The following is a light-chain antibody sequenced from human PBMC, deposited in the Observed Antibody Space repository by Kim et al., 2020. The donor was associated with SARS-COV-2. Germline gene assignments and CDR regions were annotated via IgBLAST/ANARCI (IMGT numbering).Light chain of an antibody. CDR2: YHN. CDR1: NIGSKS. J-gene: IGLJ3*02. CDR3: QAWDSRCDHRV. Sequence: SYELTQPPSVSVAPGKTARITCGGNNIGSKSVHWYQQKPGQPPVLVIYYHNDRPSGIPERFSGSNSGNTATLTVSRVEAGDEADYYCQAWDSRCDHRVFG. V-gene: IGLV3-21*04.